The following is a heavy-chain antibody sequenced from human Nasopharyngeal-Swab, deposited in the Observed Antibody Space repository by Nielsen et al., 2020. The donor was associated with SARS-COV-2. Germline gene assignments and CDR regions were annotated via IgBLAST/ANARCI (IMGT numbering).Heavy chain of an antibody. CDR2: ISSSSSYI. CDR3: VGNNWNYGGVGY. D-gene: IGHD1-7*01. Sequence: GGSLRLSCVASGFTFSSYSMNWVRQAPGKGLEWVSSISSSSSYIYYADSVKGRFTISRDNAKNSLYLQMNSLSAEDTAVYYCVGNNWNYGGVGYWGQGTLVTVSS. V-gene: IGHV3-21*01. CDR1: GFTFSSYS. J-gene: IGHJ4*02.